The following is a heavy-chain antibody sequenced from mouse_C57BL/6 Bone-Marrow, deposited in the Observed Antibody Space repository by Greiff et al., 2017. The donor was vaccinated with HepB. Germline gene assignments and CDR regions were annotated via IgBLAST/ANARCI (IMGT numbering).Heavy chain of an antibody. CDR3: ARYYGSFDY. Sequence: DVKLVESEGGLVQPGSSMKLSCTASGFTFSDYYMAWVRQVPEKGLEWVANINYDGSSTYYLDSLKSRFIISRDNAKNILYLQMSSLKSEDTATYYCARYYGSFDYWGQGTTLTVSS. CDR1: GFTFSDYY. D-gene: IGHD1-1*01. CDR2: INYDGSST. V-gene: IGHV5-16*01. J-gene: IGHJ2*01.